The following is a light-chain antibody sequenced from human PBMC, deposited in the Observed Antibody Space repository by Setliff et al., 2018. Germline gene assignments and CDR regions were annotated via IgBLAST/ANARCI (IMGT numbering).Light chain of an antibody. CDR1: SSDVGHYNY. V-gene: IGLV2-8*01. CDR3: SSYAGSNNPDV. Sequence: QSVLTQPPSASGSPGQSVTISCTGTSSDVGHYNYVSWYQQVPGKAPKLIIFEVSKRPSGVPLRFSGSKSGNTASLTVSGLQDEDEADYYCSSYAGSNNPDVFGTGTKVTVL. J-gene: IGLJ1*01. CDR2: EVS.